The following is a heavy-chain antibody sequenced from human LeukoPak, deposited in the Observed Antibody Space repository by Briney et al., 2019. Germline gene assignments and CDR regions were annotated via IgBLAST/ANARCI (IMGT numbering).Heavy chain of an antibody. CDR2: INPNSGGT. Sequence: GASVKVSCKASGYTFTGYYMHWVRQAPGQGLEWMGWINPNSGGTNYAQKFQGRVTMTRDTSISTAYMELSRLRSDDTAVYYCAGPMVRGVNWFDPWGQGTLVTVSS. D-gene: IGHD3-10*01. V-gene: IGHV1-2*02. CDR3: AGPMVRGVNWFDP. CDR1: GYTFTGYY. J-gene: IGHJ5*02.